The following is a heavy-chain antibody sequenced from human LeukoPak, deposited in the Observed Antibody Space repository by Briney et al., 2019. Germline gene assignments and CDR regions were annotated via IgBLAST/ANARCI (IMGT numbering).Heavy chain of an antibody. D-gene: IGHD3-10*01. CDR3: ARSTGFGSFDY. Sequence: SETLSLTCTVSGDSISTYYWSWIRQPPGKGLEWIGYIYYRVTSDYNPSLKSRVTMSVDMSTRQISLKLSSVTAADTAVYYCARSTGFGSFDYWGQGTLVTVPS. CDR1: GDSISTYY. CDR2: IYYRVTS. J-gene: IGHJ4*02. V-gene: IGHV4-59*01.